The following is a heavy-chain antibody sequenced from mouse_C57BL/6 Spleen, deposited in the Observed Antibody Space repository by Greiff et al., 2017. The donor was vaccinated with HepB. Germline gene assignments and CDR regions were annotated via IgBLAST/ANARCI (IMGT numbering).Heavy chain of an antibody. Sequence: ESGPGLVKPSQSLSLTCSVTGYSITSGYYWNWIRQFPGNKLEWMGYISYDGSNNYNPSLKNRISITRDTSKNQVFLKLNSVTTEDTATYYCARDQGYSNYYYYAMDYWGQGTSVTVSS. V-gene: IGHV3-6*01. CDR3: ARDQGYSNYYYYAMDY. D-gene: IGHD2-5*01. CDR2: ISYDGSN. J-gene: IGHJ4*01. CDR1: GYSITSGYY.